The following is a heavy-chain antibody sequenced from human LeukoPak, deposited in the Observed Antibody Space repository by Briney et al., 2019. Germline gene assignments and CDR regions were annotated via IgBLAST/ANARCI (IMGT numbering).Heavy chain of an antibody. CDR3: AKEQVISSGCIDY. Sequence: GGSLRLSCAACGFTFSSYGMHWVRQAPGKGLEWVAVISYDGSNKYYADSVKGRFTISRDNSKNTLYLQMNGLRAEDTAVYYCAKEQVISSGCIDYWGQGTLVTVSS. J-gene: IGHJ4*02. D-gene: IGHD6-19*01. CDR2: ISYDGSNK. CDR1: GFTFSSYG. V-gene: IGHV3-30*18.